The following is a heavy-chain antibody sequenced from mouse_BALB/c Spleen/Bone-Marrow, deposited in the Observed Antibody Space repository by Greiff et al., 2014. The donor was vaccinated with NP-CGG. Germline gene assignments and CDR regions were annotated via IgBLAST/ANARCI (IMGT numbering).Heavy chain of an antibody. Sequence: QVQLQQSGAELLKPGTSVKLSCKASGYTFTRYWMHWVKQRPGQGLEWIGELNPSNGHTNYNGKFKNKATVTVDKSPSTAYMQLSSLTSEDSAVYYCARMITTRGFDYWGQGTTLTVSS. CDR3: ARMITTRGFDY. J-gene: IGHJ2*01. CDR1: GYTFTRYW. D-gene: IGHD2-4*01. V-gene: IGHV1S81*02. CDR2: LNPSNGHT.